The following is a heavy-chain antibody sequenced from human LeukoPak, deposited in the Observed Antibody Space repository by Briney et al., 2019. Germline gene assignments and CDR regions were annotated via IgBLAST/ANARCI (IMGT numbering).Heavy chain of an antibody. J-gene: IGHJ4*02. D-gene: IGHD3-9*01. CDR2: ISSSGSTI. V-gene: IGHV3-48*03. Sequence: PGGSLRLSCAASGFTFSSSAMSWVRQAPGKGLEWVSYISSSGSTIYYADSVKGRFTISRDNAKNSLYLQMNSLRAEDTAVYYCARTGYDILTGYYLAYFDYWGQGTLVTVSS. CDR1: GFTFSSSA. CDR3: ARTGYDILTGYYLAYFDY.